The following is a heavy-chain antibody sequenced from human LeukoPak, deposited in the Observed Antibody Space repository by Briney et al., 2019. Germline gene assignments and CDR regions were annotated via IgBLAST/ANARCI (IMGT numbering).Heavy chain of an antibody. D-gene: IGHD4-23*01. J-gene: IGHJ4*02. V-gene: IGHV3-23*01. CDR2: ISGSGGST. CDR1: GFTFSSYG. Sequence: GGSLRLSCAASGFTFSSYGMSWVRQAPGKGLEWVSAISGSGGSTYYADSVKGRFTISRDNCKNSLYLQMNSLRAEDTAVYYCAKFTVVTPGNYFDYWGQGTLVTVSS. CDR3: AKFTVVTPGNYFDY.